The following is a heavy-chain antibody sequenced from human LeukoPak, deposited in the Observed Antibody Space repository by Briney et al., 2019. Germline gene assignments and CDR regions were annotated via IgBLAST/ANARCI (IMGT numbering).Heavy chain of an antibody. V-gene: IGHV4-59*11. D-gene: IGHD3-22*01. CDR3: GRLYDNSDYTNWFDP. CDR2: LYYSGST. CDR1: GGSISRHY. Sequence: SETLSLTCTVSGGSISRHYWSWIRQSPGKGLEWIGYLYYSGSTKYNPSLKSRVTISVDSSKKQFSLKLSSVTAADTAVYYCGRLYDNSDYTNWFDPWGQGTLVTVSS. J-gene: IGHJ5*02.